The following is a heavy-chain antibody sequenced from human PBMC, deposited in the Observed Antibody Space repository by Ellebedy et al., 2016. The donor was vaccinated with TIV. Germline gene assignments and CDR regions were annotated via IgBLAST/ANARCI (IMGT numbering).Heavy chain of an antibody. CDR1: GHTFTSDG. D-gene: IGHD1-1*01. CDR3: ARGITGPVDLGY. V-gene: IGHV1-18*04. J-gene: IGHJ4*02. Sequence: AASVKVSCKASGHTFTSDGFGWVRQAHGKGLEWMGWINTYNGNTNYAKSFQGRVTMTSDTSTNTAYLDLRCLRPDATAVYYCARGITGPVDLGYWGQGTLVTVSS. CDR2: INTYNGNT.